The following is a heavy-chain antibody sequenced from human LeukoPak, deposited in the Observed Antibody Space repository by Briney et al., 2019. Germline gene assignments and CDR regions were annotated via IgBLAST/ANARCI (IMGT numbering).Heavy chain of an antibody. CDR2: INPNSGGT. CDR3: ARPLSMQQLFDY. CDR1: GYTFTGYY. D-gene: IGHD6-13*01. V-gene: IGHV1-2*02. Sequence: ASVKVSCKASGYTFTGYYMHWVRQAPGQGLEWMGWINPNSGGTNYAQKFQGRVTMTRDTSISTAYMELSRLRSDDTAVYYCARPLSMQQLFDYWGQGTLVTVSS. J-gene: IGHJ4*02.